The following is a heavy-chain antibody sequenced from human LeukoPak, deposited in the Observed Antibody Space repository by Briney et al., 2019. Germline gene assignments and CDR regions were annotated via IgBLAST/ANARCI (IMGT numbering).Heavy chain of an antibody. CDR1: GFTFSSYG. CDR2: ISGSSGNI. V-gene: IGHV3-48*01. Sequence: PGGSLRLSCAASGFTFSSYGMNWVRQAPGKGLEWVSYISGSSGNIYYADSVKGRFTISRDNAKNSLYLQMNSLRAEDTAVYYCARRSEFGVLYYMDIWGKGTTVTVSS. D-gene: IGHD3-16*01. CDR3: ARRSEFGVLYYMDI. J-gene: IGHJ6*03.